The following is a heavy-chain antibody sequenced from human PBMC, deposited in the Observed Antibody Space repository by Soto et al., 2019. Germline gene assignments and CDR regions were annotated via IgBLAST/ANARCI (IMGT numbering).Heavy chain of an antibody. V-gene: IGHV4-39*01. Sequence: QLQLQESGPGLVKPSETLSLTCTVSGGSISSSSYYWGWIRQPPGKGLEWIGSIYYSGSTYYNPSLTSRVTISVDTSKNQFSLKLSSVTAADTAAYYCAGSITMVRGYGMDVWGQGTTVTVSS. CDR1: GGSISSSSYY. CDR3: AGSITMVRGYGMDV. D-gene: IGHD3-10*01. CDR2: IYYSGST. J-gene: IGHJ6*02.